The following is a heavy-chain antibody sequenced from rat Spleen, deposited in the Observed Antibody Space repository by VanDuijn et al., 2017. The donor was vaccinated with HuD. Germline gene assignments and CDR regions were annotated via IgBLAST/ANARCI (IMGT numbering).Heavy chain of an antibody. CDR2: IWAGGGT. J-gene: IGHJ3*01. D-gene: IGHD1-11*01. Sequence: QVQLKESGPGLVQPSQTLSLTCTVSGFSLTSYHVSWVRQPPGKSLVWMGTIWAGGGTNYNSAVQSRLSISRDTSKSQVFLKMNSLRSEDTATYYCAKDPSTTEGILGNWFVYWGQGTLVTVSS. CDR1: GFSLTSYH. CDR3: AKDPSTTEGILGNWFVY. V-gene: IGHV2-15*01.